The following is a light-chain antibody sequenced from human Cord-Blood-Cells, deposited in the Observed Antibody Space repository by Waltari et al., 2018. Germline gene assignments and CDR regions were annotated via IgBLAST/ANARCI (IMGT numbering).Light chain of an antibody. V-gene: IGLV2-23*02. J-gene: IGLJ2*01. CDR1: SSDVGSYNL. Sequence: QSALTQPASVSGSPGQSITISCTGPSSDVGSYNLVSWYQQHPGKAPKLMIYEVSKPPSGVSNRFSGSKSGNTASLTISGLQAEDEADYYCCSYAGSSTSVFGGGTKLTVL. CDR2: EVS. CDR3: CSYAGSSTSV.